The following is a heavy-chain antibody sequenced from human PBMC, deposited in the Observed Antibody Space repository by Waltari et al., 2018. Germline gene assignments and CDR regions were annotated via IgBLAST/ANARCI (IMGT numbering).Heavy chain of an antibody. Sequence: EVQLLESGGGLVQPGGSLRLSCAASGFSFSNYDMAWVRQAPGKGREWGSGIRNSGGNTYYGDSVKGRFTISRDNSRNTLHLQMNGLRAEDTAIYYCTSWRVVAGTGWFDSWGQGTLVTVSS. CDR2: IRNSGGNT. CDR3: TSWRVVAGTGWFDS. D-gene: IGHD2-15*01. J-gene: IGHJ5*01. CDR1: GFSFSNYD. V-gene: IGHV3-23*01.